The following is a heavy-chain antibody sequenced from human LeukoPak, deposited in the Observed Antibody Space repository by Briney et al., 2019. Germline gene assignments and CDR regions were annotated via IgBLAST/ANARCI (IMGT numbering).Heavy chain of an antibody. V-gene: IGHV3-48*03. CDR3: ARERGTYRDAFDV. J-gene: IGHJ3*01. Sequence: GGSLRLSCAASGFTFSTYEMNWVRQAPGKGLEWVSYISSSGTTIHYADSVKGRFTISRDNAKNSVYLQMNSLRVEDTAVYYCARERGTYRDAFDVWGQGTMVTVSS. D-gene: IGHD1-1*01. CDR1: GFTFSTYE. CDR2: ISSSGTTI.